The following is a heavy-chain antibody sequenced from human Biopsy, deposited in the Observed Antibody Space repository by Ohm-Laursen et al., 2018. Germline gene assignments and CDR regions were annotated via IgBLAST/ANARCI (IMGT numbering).Heavy chain of an antibody. J-gene: IGHJ4*02. D-gene: IGHD6-19*01. Sequence: SVTASRQASGFTLTASYIHSARLAPGQGLGWLGWISLKSGDTNYAHKFQGNITMTRDTSMSTAYMEMSRLRCDDTAVYYCALQSVAQMKNFDYWGQGTLVTVSS. CDR1: GFTLTASY. CDR2: ISLKSGDT. V-gene: IGHV1-2*02. CDR3: ALQSVAQMKNFDY.